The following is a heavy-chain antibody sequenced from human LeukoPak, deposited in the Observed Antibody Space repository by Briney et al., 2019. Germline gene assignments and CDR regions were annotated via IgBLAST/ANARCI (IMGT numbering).Heavy chain of an antibody. CDR2: IYPGDSDT. D-gene: IGHD6-13*01. CDR3: ARQDSSSWYNAY. J-gene: IGHJ4*02. Sequence: GESLKISCKGSGYSFISYWIAWVRQMPGKGLEWMGIIYPGDSDTRYSPSFQGQVTISADKSISTAYQQWSSLKASDTAIYYCARQDSSSWYNAYWGQGTLVTVPS. CDR1: GYSFISYW. V-gene: IGHV5-51*01.